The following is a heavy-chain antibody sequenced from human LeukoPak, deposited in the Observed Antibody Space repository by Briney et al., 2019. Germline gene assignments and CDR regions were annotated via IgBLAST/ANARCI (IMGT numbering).Heavy chain of an antibody. CDR1: GATVNSNY. D-gene: IGHD3-10*01. CDR2: IYSGGST. J-gene: IGHJ4*01. V-gene: IGHV3-66*01. Sequence: GGSLRLSCVVSGATVNSNYMSWVRQAPGKGLEWVSVIYSGGSTYYADSVKGRFTISRDISKNTPYLQMNDLRAEDTAVYYCARDFSGYWGQGTLVTVSS. CDR3: ARDFSGY.